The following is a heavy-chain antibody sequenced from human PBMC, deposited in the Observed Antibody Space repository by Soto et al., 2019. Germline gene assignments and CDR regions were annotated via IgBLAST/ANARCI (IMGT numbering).Heavy chain of an antibody. CDR3: ARDSITIFGVVITTLYYYGMDV. CDR1: GFTFSSYS. V-gene: IGHV3-21*01. J-gene: IGHJ6*02. CDR2: ISSSSSYI. Sequence: LRLSCAASGFTFSSYSMNWVRQAPGKGLEWVSSISSSSSYIYYADSVKGRFTISRDNAKNSLYLQMNSLRAEDTAVYYCARDSITIFGVVITTLYYYGMDVWGQGTTVTVSS. D-gene: IGHD3-3*01.